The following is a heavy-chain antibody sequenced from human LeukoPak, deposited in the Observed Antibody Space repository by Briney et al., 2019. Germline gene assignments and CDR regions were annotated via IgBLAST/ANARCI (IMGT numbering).Heavy chain of an antibody. Sequence: GGSLRLSCAASGFTFSSYSMNWVRQAPGKGLEWASSISGHGASAYYADFVKGRFTISRDNSKNTLYLQMNSLRAEDTALYYCVKASVVTVSTAWFDSWGQGTLVTVSS. CDR1: GFTFSSYS. CDR3: VKASVVTVSTAWFDS. CDR2: ISGHGASA. J-gene: IGHJ5*01. V-gene: IGHV3-23*01. D-gene: IGHD3-22*01.